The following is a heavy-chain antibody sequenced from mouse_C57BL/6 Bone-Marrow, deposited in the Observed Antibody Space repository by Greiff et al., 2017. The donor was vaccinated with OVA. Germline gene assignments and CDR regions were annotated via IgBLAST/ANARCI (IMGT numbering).Heavy chain of an antibody. V-gene: IGHV5-17*01. CDR1: GFTFSDYG. Sequence: EVQLVESGGGLVKPGGSLKLSCAASGFTFSDYGMHWVRQAPETGLEWVAYISSGSSTFYYADTVTGRFTISSDNAKNTLLLQMTSLRSEDTAMYDGARDYYGSSPWVAYWGQGTLVTVSA. J-gene: IGHJ3*01. CDR3: ARDYYGSSPWVAY. CDR2: ISSGSSTF. D-gene: IGHD1-1*01.